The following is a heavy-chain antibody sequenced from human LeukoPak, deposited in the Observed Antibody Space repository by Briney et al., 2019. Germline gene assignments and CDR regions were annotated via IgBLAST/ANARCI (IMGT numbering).Heavy chain of an antibody. V-gene: IGHV3-53*01. Sequence: GALRLSCTVSGFTVSSNSMSWVRQAPGKGLEWVSFIYSDNTHYSDSVKGRFTISRDMSKSTLYLQMNSLRAEDTAIYYCAKNHDSNTYHTDDAFDIWGQGTMVTVSS. CDR2: IYSDNT. D-gene: IGHD2/OR15-2a*01. J-gene: IGHJ3*02. CDR1: GFTVSSNS. CDR3: AKNHDSNTYHTDDAFDI.